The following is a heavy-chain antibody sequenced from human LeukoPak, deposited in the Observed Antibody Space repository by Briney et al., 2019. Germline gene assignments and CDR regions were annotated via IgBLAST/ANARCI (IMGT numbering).Heavy chain of an antibody. CDR1: AFTLSDYA. V-gene: IGHV3-30*02. CDR3: AKGIGNWANMDV. D-gene: IGHD7-27*01. J-gene: IGHJ6*03. CDR2: EPYDGSNK. Sequence: PGGSLRLSCAASAFTLSDYAMYWVRQAPGEGLEWVSFEPYDGSNKYYADSVEGRFTISRDNSKNTLYLQMNSLRPEDTALYYCAKGIGNWANMDVWGKGTTVTISS.